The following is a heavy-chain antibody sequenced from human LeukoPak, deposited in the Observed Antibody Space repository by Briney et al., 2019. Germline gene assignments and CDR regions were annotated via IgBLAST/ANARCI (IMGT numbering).Heavy chain of an antibody. CDR1: GGSISSSSYY. CDR3: AREYCSGGSCYPGIRYYFDY. Sequence: SETLSLTCTVSGGSISSSSYYWGWIRQPPGKGLEWIGSIYYSGSTYYNPSLKSRVTISVDTSKNQFSLKLSSVTAADTAVYYCAREYCSGGSCYPGIRYYFDYWGQGTLVTVSS. CDR2: IYYSGST. J-gene: IGHJ4*02. V-gene: IGHV4-39*07. D-gene: IGHD2-15*01.